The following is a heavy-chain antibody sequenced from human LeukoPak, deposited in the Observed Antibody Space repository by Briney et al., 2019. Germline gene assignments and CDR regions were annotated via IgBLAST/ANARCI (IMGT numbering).Heavy chain of an antibody. Sequence: SETLSLTCDVSGYSISSGYYWGWIRQPPGKGREGIGSIYHSGSTYYNPSLKRRVTISVDASKNQFSLRLSSVTAADTAMYYCAKSSWSLFDPWGQGTLVTVSS. J-gene: IGHJ5*02. CDR1: GYSISSGYY. D-gene: IGHD3-10*01. V-gene: IGHV4-38-2*01. CDR3: AKSSWSLFDP. CDR2: IYHSGST.